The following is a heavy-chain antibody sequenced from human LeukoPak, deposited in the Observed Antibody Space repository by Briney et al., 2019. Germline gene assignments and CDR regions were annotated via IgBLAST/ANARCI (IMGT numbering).Heavy chain of an antibody. Sequence: PGSSLRLSCAASGFTFSSYAMHWVRQAPGKGLEWVTTIWYDGSKRYYGDSVKGRFTISRDNSKSTVFLQMNSLRAEDTALYYCARDKGTHPYNWFDPWGQGTLVTVSS. CDR2: IWYDGSKR. V-gene: IGHV3-33*01. CDR1: GFTFSSYA. CDR3: ARDKGTHPYNWFDP. J-gene: IGHJ5*02.